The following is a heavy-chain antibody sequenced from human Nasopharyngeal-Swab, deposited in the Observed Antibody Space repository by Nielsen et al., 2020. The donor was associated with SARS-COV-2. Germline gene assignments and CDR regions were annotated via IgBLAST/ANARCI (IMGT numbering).Heavy chain of an antibody. J-gene: IGHJ3*02. Sequence: GGSLRLSCAASGFTVSSNYMSWVRQAPGKGLEWVSVIYSGGSTYYADSVKGRLTISRDNSKNTLYLQMNSLRAEDTAVYYCARDAELDSSGHDAFDIWGQGTMVTVSS. V-gene: IGHV3-53*01. D-gene: IGHD3-22*01. CDR1: GFTVSSNY. CDR2: IYSGGST. CDR3: ARDAELDSSGHDAFDI.